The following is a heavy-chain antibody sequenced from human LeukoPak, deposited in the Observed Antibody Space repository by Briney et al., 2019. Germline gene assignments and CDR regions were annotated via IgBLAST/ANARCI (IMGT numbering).Heavy chain of an antibody. CDR2: IYYSRST. D-gene: IGHD6-19*01. CDR1: GGSISSSSYY. CDR3: VTGVAGTRAPFDY. Sequence: PSETLSLTCTVSGGSISSSSYYWGWIRQPPGKGLEWIGSIYYSRSTYYNPSLKSRGAISVDTSKNQFSLKLSSVTAADTAVYYSVTGVAGTRAPFDYWGQGTLVTVSS. J-gene: IGHJ4*02. V-gene: IGHV4-39*01.